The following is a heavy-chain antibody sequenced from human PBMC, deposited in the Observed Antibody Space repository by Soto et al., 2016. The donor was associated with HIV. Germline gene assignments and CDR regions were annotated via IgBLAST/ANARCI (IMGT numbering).Heavy chain of an antibody. Sequence: EVQLVESGGGLVQPGGSLRLSCAASGFTFSSYAMHWVRQAPGKGLEYVSAISSNGGSTYYANSVKGRFTISRDNSKNTLYLQMGSLRAEDMAVYYCARDQGFDRSLDVWGKGPRSPSPQ. CDR3: ARDQGFDRSLDV. CDR2: ISSNGGST. V-gene: IGHV3-64*01. J-gene: IGHJ6*04. CDR1: GFTFSSYA.